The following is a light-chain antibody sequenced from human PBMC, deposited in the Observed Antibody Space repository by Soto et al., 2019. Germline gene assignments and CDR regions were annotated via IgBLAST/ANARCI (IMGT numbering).Light chain of an antibody. CDR1: QSVASN. V-gene: IGKV3-15*01. CDR3: QQYHNWPPQYA. CDR2: GAS. J-gene: IGKJ2*01. Sequence: EIVMTQSPASLSVSPGDGATLSCRASQSVASNVAWYQQKPGQGPRLLIHGASSRAVGVPARFSGSGSGTDFALTISILQSEAFAVYYCQQYHNWPPQYAFGQGTKLQIK.